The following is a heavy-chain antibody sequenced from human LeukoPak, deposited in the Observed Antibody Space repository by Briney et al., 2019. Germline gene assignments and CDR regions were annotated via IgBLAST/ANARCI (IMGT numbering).Heavy chain of an antibody. D-gene: IGHD4-17*01. CDR3: ARGPHYEYYYYYGMDV. CDR2: ISSSGSTI. Sequence: GGSLRLSCAASGFAVSSYEMNWVRQAPGKGLEWVSYISSSGSTIYYADSVKGRFTISRDNAKNSLYLQMNSLRAEDTAVYYCARGPHYEYYYYYGMDVWGQATRVTVSS. J-gene: IGHJ6*02. CDR1: GFAVSSYE. V-gene: IGHV3-48*03.